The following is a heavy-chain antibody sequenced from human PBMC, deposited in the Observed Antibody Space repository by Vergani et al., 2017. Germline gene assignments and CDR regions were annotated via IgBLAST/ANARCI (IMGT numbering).Heavy chain of an antibody. D-gene: IGHD2/OR15-2a*01. CDR3: ARQGQVRINWFDP. V-gene: IGHV1-46*01. CDR1: GYTFTSYY. CDR2: INPSGGST. Sequence: QVQLVQSGAEVKKPGASVKVSCKASGYTFTSYYMHWVRQAPGQGLEWMGIINPSGGSTSYAQKFQGRVTMTRDTATSTVYMELSSLRSEDTAGYYCARQGQVRINWFDPWGQGTLVTVSS. J-gene: IGHJ5*02.